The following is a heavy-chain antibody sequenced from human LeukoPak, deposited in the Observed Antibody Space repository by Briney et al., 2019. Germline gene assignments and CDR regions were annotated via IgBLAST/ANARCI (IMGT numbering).Heavy chain of an antibody. Sequence: GGSLRLSCAASGFTFSSYSMNWVRQAPGKGLEWVSSISSSSSYIYYADSVKGRFTISRDNAKNSLYLQMNSLRAEDTAVYYCARDPYDSSGYLRGEPHYYFDYWGQGTLVTVSS. CDR3: ARDPYDSSGYLRGEPHYYFDY. V-gene: IGHV3-21*01. CDR2: ISSSSSYI. D-gene: IGHD3-22*01. J-gene: IGHJ4*02. CDR1: GFTFSSYS.